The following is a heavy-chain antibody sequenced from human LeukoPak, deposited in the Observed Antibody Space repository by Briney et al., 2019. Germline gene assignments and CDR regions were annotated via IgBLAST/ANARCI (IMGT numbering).Heavy chain of an antibody. CDR2: IWYDGSNK. CDR1: GFTFSSYG. J-gene: IGHJ3*02. V-gene: IGHV3-33*01. Sequence: GGSLRLSCAASGFTFSSYGMHWVRQAPGKGLEWVAVIWYDGSNKYYADSVKGRFTISRDNSKNTLYLQMNSLRAEDTAVYYCARGPPYSKQIGGAFDIWGQGTMVTVSS. D-gene: IGHD6-13*01. CDR3: ARGPPYSKQIGGAFDI.